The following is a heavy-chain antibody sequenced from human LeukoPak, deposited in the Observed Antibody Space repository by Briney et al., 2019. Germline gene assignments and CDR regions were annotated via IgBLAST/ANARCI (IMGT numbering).Heavy chain of an antibody. CDR2: ISSSSSYI. D-gene: IGHD6-19*01. CDR1: GFTFSSYS. Sequence: GGSLRLSCAASGFTFSSYSMNWVRQAPGKGLEWVSSISSSSSYIYYADSVKGRFTISRDNTKNSLYLQMNSLRAEDTAVYYCARDGGAVAGPTDAFDIWGQGTMVTVSS. J-gene: IGHJ3*02. V-gene: IGHV3-21*01. CDR3: ARDGGAVAGPTDAFDI.